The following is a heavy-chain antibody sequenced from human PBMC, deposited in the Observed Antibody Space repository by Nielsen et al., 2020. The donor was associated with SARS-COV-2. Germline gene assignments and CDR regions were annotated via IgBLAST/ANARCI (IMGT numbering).Heavy chain of an antibody. CDR3: AKGRGRYFDWLPL. CDR1: GFTFSSYW. D-gene: IGHD3-9*01. V-gene: IGHV3-7*03. J-gene: IGHJ4*02. CDR2: IKQDGSEK. Sequence: GESLKISCAASGFTFSSYWMSWVRQAPGKGLEWVANIKQDGSEKYYVDSVKGRFTISRDNAKNSLYLQMNSLRAEDTPLYYCAKGRGRYFDWLPLWGQGTLVTVSS.